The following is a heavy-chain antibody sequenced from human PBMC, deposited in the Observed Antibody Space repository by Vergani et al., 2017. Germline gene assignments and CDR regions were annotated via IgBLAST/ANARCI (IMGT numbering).Heavy chain of an antibody. CDR2: ISGSGGST. CDR1: GFTFSSYA. V-gene: IGHV3-23*01. CDR3: ANDEVVAAYPNWFDP. Sequence: EVQLLESGGGLVQPGGSLRLSCAASGFTFSSYAMRWVRQAPGKGLEWVSAISGSGGSTYYADSVKGRFTISRDNSKNTLYLQMNSLRAEDTAVYYCANDEVVAAYPNWFDPWGQGTLVTVSS. J-gene: IGHJ5*02. D-gene: IGHD2-15*01.